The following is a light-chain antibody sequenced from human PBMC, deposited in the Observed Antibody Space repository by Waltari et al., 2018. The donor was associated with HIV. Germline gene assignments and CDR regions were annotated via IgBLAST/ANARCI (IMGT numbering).Light chain of an antibody. CDR1: HRVSIN. J-gene: IGKJ1*01. V-gene: IGKV3-15*01. CDR3: QQYNNWPRGT. CDR2: EAS. Sequence: EMVMTHSPATLSVSPGDRVTLSSTASHRVSINLAWFQHKRGQAPRLLIYEASIRATGVPARFSGSGSGTDFTLTITSFQSEDLAVYVCQQYNNWPRGTFGPGTKVEV.